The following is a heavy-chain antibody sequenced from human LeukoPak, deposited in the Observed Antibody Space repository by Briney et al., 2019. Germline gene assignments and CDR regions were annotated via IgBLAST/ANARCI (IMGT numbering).Heavy chain of an antibody. Sequence: QSGGSLRLSCAASGFTFSSYWMSWVRQAPGKGLEWVANIKQDGSEKYYVDSVKGRFTISRDNAKNSLYLQMNNLRAEDTAVYYCARGKGGLLWFPAYYCGMDVWGQGTTVTVSS. J-gene: IGHJ6*02. CDR3: ARGKGGLLWFPAYYCGMDV. CDR1: GFTFSSYW. V-gene: IGHV3-7*01. D-gene: IGHD3-10*01. CDR2: IKQDGSEK.